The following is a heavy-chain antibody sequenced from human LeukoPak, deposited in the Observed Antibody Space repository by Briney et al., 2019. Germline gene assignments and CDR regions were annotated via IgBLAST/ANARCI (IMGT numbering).Heavy chain of an antibody. V-gene: IGHV1-69*13. J-gene: IGHJ3*02. CDR3: ASPASKYDYVWGSYRSDAFDI. CDR1: GGTFSSYA. CDR2: IIPIFGTA. D-gene: IGHD3-16*02. Sequence: SVKVSCKASGGTFSSYAISWVRQAPGQGLEWMGGIIPIFGTANYAQKFQGRVTITADESTSTAYMELSSLRSEDTAVYYCASPASKYDYVWGSYRSDAFDIWGQGTMATVSS.